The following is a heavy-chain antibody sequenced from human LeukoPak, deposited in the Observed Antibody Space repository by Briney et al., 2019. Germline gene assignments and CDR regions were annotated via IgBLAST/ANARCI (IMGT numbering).Heavy chain of an antibody. CDR3: ARDMVEATTRGIDY. Sequence: GGSLRLSRAASTFTFSGYTMNWVRQAPARGVEWVSSIISSGSYIYYADSLKGRFTVSRDNARKSLYLQMNTLRAEDTGVYYCARDMVEATTRGIDYWGQGTLVTVSS. D-gene: IGHD5-12*01. CDR2: IISSGSYI. CDR1: TFTFSGYT. V-gene: IGHV3-21*01. J-gene: IGHJ4*02.